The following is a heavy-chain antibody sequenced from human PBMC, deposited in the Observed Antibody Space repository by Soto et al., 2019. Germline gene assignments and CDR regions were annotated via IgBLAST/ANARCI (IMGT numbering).Heavy chain of an antibody. V-gene: IGHV4-38-2*02. D-gene: IGHD6-13*01. CDR1: GYSISSGYY. J-gene: IGHJ4*02. Sequence: SATLSLTCTVSGYSISSGYYWGWIRQPPGKGLGWIGSIYHRGSTYYNPSLKRRVTISVDTSKNQFSLKLSSVTAADTAVYYCARVGEDSSSWYASDFDYWGQGTLVTVSS. CDR2: IYHRGST. CDR3: ARVGEDSSSWYASDFDY.